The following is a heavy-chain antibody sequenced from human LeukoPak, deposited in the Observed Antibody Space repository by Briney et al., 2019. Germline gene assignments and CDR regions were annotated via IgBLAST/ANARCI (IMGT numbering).Heavy chain of an antibody. Sequence: GGSLRLSCAASGFTFSSYWMSWVRQAPGKGLEWVANIKEDGSEKYYVDSVKGRFTISRDNAKNSLYLQMNSLRAEDTAVYSCARAYGSSGYPQLPIDSWGRGTLVAVSS. V-gene: IGHV3-7*03. CDR1: GFTFSSYW. D-gene: IGHD3-22*01. CDR3: ARAYGSSGYPQLPIDS. J-gene: IGHJ4*02. CDR2: IKEDGSEK.